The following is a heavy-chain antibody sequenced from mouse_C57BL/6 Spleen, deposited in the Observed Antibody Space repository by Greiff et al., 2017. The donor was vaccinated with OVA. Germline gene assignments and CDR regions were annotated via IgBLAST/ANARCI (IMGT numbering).Heavy chain of an antibody. J-gene: IGHJ2*01. CDR1: GFTFSSYA. CDR3: TREGPITTDFDY. CDR2: ISSGGDYI. Sequence: VQLKESGEGLVKPGGSLKLSCAASGFTFSSYAMSWVRQTPEKRLEWVAYISSGGDYIYYADTVKGRFTISRDNARNTLYLQMSSLKSEDTAMYYCTREGPITTDFDYWGQGTTLTVCS. D-gene: IGHD1-1*01. V-gene: IGHV5-9-1*02.